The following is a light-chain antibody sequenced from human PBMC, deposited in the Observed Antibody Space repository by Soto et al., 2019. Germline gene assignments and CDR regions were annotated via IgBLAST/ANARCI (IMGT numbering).Light chain of an antibody. CDR3: QVWDSSSDPHVV. V-gene: IGLV3-21*04. Sequence: SYELTQSPSVSVAPGQAATITCGGNNIGSLSVHWYQQKPGQAPVMVIYSDNERPSGIPERFSGSNSGNTATLTISRVEVENEADYSCQVWDSSSDPHVVFGGGTKLTVL. CDR1: NIGSLS. CDR2: SDN. J-gene: IGLJ2*01.